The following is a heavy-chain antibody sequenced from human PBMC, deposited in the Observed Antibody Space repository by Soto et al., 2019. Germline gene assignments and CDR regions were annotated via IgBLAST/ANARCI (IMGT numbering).Heavy chain of an antibody. V-gene: IGHV4-39*01. Sequence: PSETLSLTCPVSGGSISSSSYYWGWIRQPPGKGLEWIGSIYYSGSTYYNPSLKSRVTISVDTSKNQFSLKLSSVTAADTAVYYCASSRGYCTNGVCYNWFDPWGQGTLVTVSS. J-gene: IGHJ5*02. CDR2: IYYSGST. CDR3: ASSRGYCTNGVCYNWFDP. D-gene: IGHD2-8*01. CDR1: GGSISSSSYY.